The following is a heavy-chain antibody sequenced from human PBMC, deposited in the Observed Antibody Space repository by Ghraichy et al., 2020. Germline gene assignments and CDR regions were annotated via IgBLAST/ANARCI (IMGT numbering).Heavy chain of an antibody. CDR3: ARLELYCSSTSCIKGPFDY. J-gene: IGHJ4*02. V-gene: IGHV4-39*01. CDR2: IYYSGST. Sequence: SETLSLTCTVSGGSISSSSYYWGWIRQPPGKGLEWIGSIYYSGSTYYNPSLKSRVTISIDTSKNQFSLKLSSVTAADTAVYYCARLELYCSSTSCIKGPFDYWGQGTLVTVSS. CDR1: GGSISSSSYY. D-gene: IGHD2-2*01.